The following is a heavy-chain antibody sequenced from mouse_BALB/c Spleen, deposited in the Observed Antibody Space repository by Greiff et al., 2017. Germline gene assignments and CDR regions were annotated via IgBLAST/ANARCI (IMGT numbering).Heavy chain of an antibody. J-gene: IGHJ1*01. CDR1: GYTFTDYE. CDR3: TTRNFDV. V-gene: IGHV1-15*01. CDR2: IDPETGGT. Sequence: QVQLKQSGAELVRPGASVTLSCKASGYTFTDYEMHWVKQTPVHGLEWIGAIDPETGGTAYNQKFKGKATLTADKSSSTAYMELRSLTSEDSAVYYCTTRNFDVWGAGTTVTVSS.